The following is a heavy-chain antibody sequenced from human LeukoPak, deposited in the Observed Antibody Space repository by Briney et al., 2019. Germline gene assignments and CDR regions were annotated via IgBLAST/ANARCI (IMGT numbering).Heavy chain of an antibody. CDR1: GYTLTELS. Sequence: ASVKVSCKVSGYTLTELSMHWVRQAPGKGLEWMGGFDPEDGETIYAQKFQGRVTMTEDTSTDTAYMELSSLRSDDTAVYYCAREGFWSGYYAVGFDYWGQGTLVTVSS. CDR3: AREGFWSGYYAVGFDY. CDR2: FDPEDGET. V-gene: IGHV1-24*01. J-gene: IGHJ4*02. D-gene: IGHD3-3*01.